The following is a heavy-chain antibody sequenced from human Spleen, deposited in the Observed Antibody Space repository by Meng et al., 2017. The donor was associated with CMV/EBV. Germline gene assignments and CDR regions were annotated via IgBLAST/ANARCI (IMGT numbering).Heavy chain of an antibody. CDR1: GFTFSSYS. J-gene: IGHJ3*02. CDR3: AKDTGQLVWDDAFDI. CDR2: ISSTSSFI. Sequence: GESLKISCAASGFTFSSYSMNWVRQAPGKGLEWVSSISSTSSFIYYADSLKGRFTISRDNAKNTLYLQMNSLRAEDTAVYYCAKDTGQLVWDDAFDIWGQGTMVTVSS. D-gene: IGHD6-6*01. V-gene: IGHV3-21*04.